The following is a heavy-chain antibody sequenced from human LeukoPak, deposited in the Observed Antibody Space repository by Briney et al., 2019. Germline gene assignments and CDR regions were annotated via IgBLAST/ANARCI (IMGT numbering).Heavy chain of an antibody. CDR1: GYTFTSYG. CDR2: ISAYSGNT. D-gene: IGHD6-19*01. CDR3: ASSHTSGWEFDY. Sequence: GASVKVSCKASGYTFTSYGISWVRQAPGQGLEWMGWISAYSGNTYYTQTLQGRVTMTTDTSTSTAYMELRSLGSDDTAVYYCASSHTSGWEFDYWGQGTLVTVSS. J-gene: IGHJ4*02. V-gene: IGHV1-18*01.